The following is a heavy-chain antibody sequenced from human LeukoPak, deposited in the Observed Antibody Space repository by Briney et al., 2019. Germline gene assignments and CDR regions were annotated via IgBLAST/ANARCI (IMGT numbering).Heavy chain of an antibody. CDR1: GFTFSSYA. CDR3: AKDAARYSSGGGAYFDY. V-gene: IGHV3-23*01. CDR2: ISGSGGST. Sequence: PGGSLRLSCAASGFTFSSYAMSWVRQAPGKGLEWVSAISGSGGSTYYADSVKGRFTISRDNSKNTLYLQMNSLRAEDTAVYYCAKDAARYSSGGGAYFDYWGQGTLVTVSS. J-gene: IGHJ4*02. D-gene: IGHD6-19*01.